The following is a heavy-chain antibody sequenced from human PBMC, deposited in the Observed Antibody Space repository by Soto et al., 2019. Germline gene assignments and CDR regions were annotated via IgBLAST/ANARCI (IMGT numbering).Heavy chain of an antibody. V-gene: IGHV3-48*02. J-gene: IGHJ5*02. CDR3: AREWNPLNWFDP. CDR2: ISSSSSTI. CDR1: GFTFSSYS. Sequence: PGGSLRLSCAASGFTFSSYSMNWVRQAPGKGLEWVSYISSSSSTIYYAGSVKGRFTISRDNAKNSLYLQMNSLRDEDTAVYYCAREWNPLNWFDPWGQGTLVTVSS. D-gene: IGHD1-1*01.